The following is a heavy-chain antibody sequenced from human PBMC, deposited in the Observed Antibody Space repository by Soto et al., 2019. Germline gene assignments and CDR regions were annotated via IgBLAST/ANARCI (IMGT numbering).Heavy chain of an antibody. J-gene: IGHJ6*02. V-gene: IGHV3-30*18. D-gene: IGHD3-16*01. Sequence: GGSLRLSCAASGFTFSHYAMHWVRQAPGKGLEWVAVISHDGSNKSYADSVKGRFTISRDNSKNTLYLQMNSLRAEDTAVYYCAKEGPETLYYYYGMNVWGQGTTVTVSS. CDR2: ISHDGSNK. CDR3: AKEGPETLYYYYGMNV. CDR1: GFTFSHYA.